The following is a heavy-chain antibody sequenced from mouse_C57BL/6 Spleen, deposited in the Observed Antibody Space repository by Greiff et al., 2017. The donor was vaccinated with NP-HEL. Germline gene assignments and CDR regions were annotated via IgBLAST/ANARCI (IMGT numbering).Heavy chain of an antibody. J-gene: IGHJ1*03. D-gene: IGHD1-1*01. CDR3: ARFITTVVATRYFDV. CDR2: ISDGGSYT. CDR1: GFTFSSYA. V-gene: IGHV5-4*03. Sequence: EVMLVESGGGLVKPGGSLKLSCAASGFTFSSYAMSWVRQTPEKRLEWVATISDGGSYTYYPDNVKGRFTISRDNAKNNLYLQMSHLKSEDTAMYYCARFITTVVATRYFDVWGTGTTVTVSS.